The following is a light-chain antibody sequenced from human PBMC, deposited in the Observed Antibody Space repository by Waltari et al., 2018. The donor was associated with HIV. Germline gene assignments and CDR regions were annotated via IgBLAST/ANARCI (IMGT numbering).Light chain of an antibody. V-gene: IGLV1-51*01. CDR3: GTWDTSLIAWI. Sequence: QSVLTQPPSVSATQGQKVPISCSGSSSHIATNYVSWYQHFPGTVPKVLIYDNHKRSSGIPDRFSGSKSGTSATLDISGLQTGDEAHYYCGTWDTSLIAWIFGTGTKVTVL. J-gene: IGLJ1*01. CDR1: SSHIATNY. CDR2: DNH.